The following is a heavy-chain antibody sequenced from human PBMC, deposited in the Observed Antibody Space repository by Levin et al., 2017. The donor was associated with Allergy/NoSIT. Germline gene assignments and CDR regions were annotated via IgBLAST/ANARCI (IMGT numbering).Heavy chain of an antibody. J-gene: IGHJ4*02. Sequence: KTGGSLRLSCAASGFTFSSYSVNWVRQAPGKGLEWVSSSSSSSSYIYYADSVKGRFTISRDNAKNSLYLQMNSLRAEDTAVYYCARVSVVEALVFDYWGQGTLVTVSS. CDR1: GFTFSSYS. CDR3: ARVSVVEALVFDY. D-gene: IGHD2-21*01. CDR2: SSSSSSYI. V-gene: IGHV3-21*01.